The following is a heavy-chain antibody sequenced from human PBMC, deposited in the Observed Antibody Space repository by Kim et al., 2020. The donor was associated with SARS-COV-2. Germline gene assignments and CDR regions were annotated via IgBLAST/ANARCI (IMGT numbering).Heavy chain of an antibody. Sequence: SETLSLTCTVSGGSISSSSYYWGSIRQPPGKGLEWIGRIYYSGSTYYNPSLKSRVIISVDTSKNQFSLKLSSVSAADTAAYYCAGCSGGSCYSVWYFVL. J-gene: IGHJ2*01. V-gene: IGHV4-39*01. CDR3: AGCSGGSCYSVWYFVL. CDR1: GGSISSSSYY. CDR2: IYYSGST. D-gene: IGHD2-15*01.